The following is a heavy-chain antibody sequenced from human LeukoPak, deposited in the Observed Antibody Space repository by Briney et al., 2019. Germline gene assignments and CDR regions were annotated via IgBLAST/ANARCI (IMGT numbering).Heavy chain of an antibody. V-gene: IGHV3-21*01. CDR1: GFTFSSYS. J-gene: IGHJ3*02. CDR3: ARGESNDAFDI. Sequence: TGGSLRLSCAASGFTFSSYSMTWVRQAPGKGLEWVSSISSSSSYIYYADSVKGRFTISRDNAKNSLYLQMNSLRAEDTAVYYCARGESNDAFDIWGQGTMVTVSS. CDR2: ISSSSSYI. D-gene: IGHD3-10*01.